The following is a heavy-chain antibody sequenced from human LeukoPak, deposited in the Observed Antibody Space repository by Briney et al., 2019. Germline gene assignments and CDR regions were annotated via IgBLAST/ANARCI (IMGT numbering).Heavy chain of an antibody. CDR1: GFTFSNYE. Sequence: PGGSLRLSCAASGFTFSNYEMNWVRQAPGKGLEWVSYISSSGSTIYYADSVKGRFTISRDNAKHSLYLQMNSLRAEDTAVYYCAQIYTYGSSQFDYWGQGTLVTVSS. CDR3: AQIYTYGSSQFDY. V-gene: IGHV3-48*03. D-gene: IGHD5-18*01. CDR2: ISSSGSTI. J-gene: IGHJ4*02.